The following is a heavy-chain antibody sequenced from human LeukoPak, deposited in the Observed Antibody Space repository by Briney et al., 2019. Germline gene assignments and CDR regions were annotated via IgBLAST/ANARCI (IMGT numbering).Heavy chain of an antibody. J-gene: IGHJ4*02. D-gene: IGHD6-13*01. V-gene: IGHV3-33*01. CDR3: ARAGLGAAADV. CDR2: IWYDGSNK. CDR1: GFTFSSYG. Sequence: PGGSLRLSCAASGFTFSSYGMHWVRQAPGKGLEWVALIWYDGSNKYYVDSVKGRFIISRDNSKNTHYLQMNSLRAEDTAFYYCARAGLGAAADVWGQGTLVTVSS.